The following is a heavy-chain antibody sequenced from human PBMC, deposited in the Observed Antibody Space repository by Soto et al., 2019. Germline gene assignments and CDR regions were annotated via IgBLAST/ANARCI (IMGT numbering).Heavy chain of an antibody. D-gene: IGHD3-10*01. V-gene: IGHV3-23*01. Sequence: PGGSLRLSCAASGFTFSSYAMSWVRQAPGKGLEWVSAISGSGGSTYYADSVKGRFTISRDNSKNTLYLQMNSLRAEDTAVYYCAKDYYYGSSDYYYYMDVWGKGTTVTVYS. J-gene: IGHJ6*03. CDR2: ISGSGGST. CDR1: GFTFSSYA. CDR3: AKDYYYGSSDYYYYMDV.